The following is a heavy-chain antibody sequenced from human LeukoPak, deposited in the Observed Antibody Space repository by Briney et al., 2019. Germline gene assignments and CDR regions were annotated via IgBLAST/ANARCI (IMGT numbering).Heavy chain of an antibody. CDR3: ATDSGSYYPYYFDY. D-gene: IGHD1-26*01. V-gene: IGHV1-24*01. J-gene: IGHJ4*02. Sequence: ASVQVSCKVSGYTLTELSMHWVRQAPGKGLEWMGGFDPEDGETIYAQKFQGRVTMTEDTSTDTAYMELSSLRSEDTAVYYCATDSGSYYPYYFDYWGQGTLVTVSS. CDR1: GYTLTELS. CDR2: FDPEDGET.